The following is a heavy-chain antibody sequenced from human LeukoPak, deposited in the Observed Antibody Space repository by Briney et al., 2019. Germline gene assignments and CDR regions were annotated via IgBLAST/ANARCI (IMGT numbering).Heavy chain of an antibody. V-gene: IGHV3-33*08. CDR1: GFTFSSYA. CDR2: IYYDGSNI. Sequence: GGSLRLSCAASGFTFSSYAMSWVRQAPGKGLEWVAFIYYDGSNIYYADYVKGRFTISRDISKNTLYLQMDSLRAEDTAIYYCARDWKTNSFDYWGQGTLVTVSS. D-gene: IGHD1-1*01. J-gene: IGHJ4*02. CDR3: ARDWKTNSFDY.